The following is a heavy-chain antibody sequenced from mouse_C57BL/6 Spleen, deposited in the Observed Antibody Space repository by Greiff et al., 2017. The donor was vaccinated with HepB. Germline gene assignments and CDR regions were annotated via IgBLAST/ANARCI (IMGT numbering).Heavy chain of an antibody. Sequence: EVQLQQSGPELVEPGASVKISCKASGYTFTDYYMNWVKQSHGKSLEWIGDINPNNGGTSYNQKFKGKATLTVDKSSSTAYMELRSLTSEDSAVYYCARSEVAMDYWGQGTSVTVSS. CDR3: ARSEVAMDY. J-gene: IGHJ4*01. CDR1: GYTFTDYY. V-gene: IGHV1-26*01. CDR2: INPNNGGT.